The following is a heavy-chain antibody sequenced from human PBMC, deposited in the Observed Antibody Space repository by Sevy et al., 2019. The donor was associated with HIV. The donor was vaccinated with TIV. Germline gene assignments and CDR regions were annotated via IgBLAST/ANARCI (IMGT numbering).Heavy chain of an antibody. J-gene: IGHJ4*02. Sequence: GGSLRLSCAASGFAFSSYSMNWVSQAPGKGLEWVSSISSSSSYIYYADSVKGRFTISRDNAKNSLYLQMNSLRAEDTAVYYCARGPGSWDIDYWGQGTLVTVSS. CDR1: GFAFSSYS. D-gene: IGHD6-13*01. CDR2: ISSSSSYI. CDR3: ARGPGSWDIDY. V-gene: IGHV3-21*01.